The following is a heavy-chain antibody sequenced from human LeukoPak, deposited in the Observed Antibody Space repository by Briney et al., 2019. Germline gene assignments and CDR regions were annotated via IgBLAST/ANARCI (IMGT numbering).Heavy chain of an antibody. Sequence: GGSLRLSCAASGFTFDDYAMHWVRHAPGKGLEWVSLISGDGGSTYYADSVEGRFTISRDNSKNSLYLQMNSLRTEDTALYYCAKDIGGGGSCYDYWGQGTLVTVSS. CDR1: GFTFDDYA. CDR2: ISGDGGST. D-gene: IGHD2-15*01. J-gene: IGHJ4*02. V-gene: IGHV3-43*02. CDR3: AKDIGGGGSCYDY.